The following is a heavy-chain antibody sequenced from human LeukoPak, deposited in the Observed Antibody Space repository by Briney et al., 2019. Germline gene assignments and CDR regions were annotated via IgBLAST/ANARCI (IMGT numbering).Heavy chain of an antibody. CDR3: ARPDCSGGSCYITEYFQH. J-gene: IGHJ1*01. CDR1: GFTFSSYS. Sequence: GGSLRLSCAASGFTFSSYSMTWVRQAPGKGLEWVSYISSSSSTIYYADSVKGRFTISRDNAKNSLYLQMNSLRAEDTAVYYCARPDCSGGSCYITEYFQHWGQGTLVTVSS. CDR2: ISSSSSTI. V-gene: IGHV3-48*01. D-gene: IGHD2-15*01.